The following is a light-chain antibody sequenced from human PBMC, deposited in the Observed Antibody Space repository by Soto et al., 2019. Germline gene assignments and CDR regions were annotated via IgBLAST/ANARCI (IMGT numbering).Light chain of an antibody. V-gene: IGKV3-20*01. Sequence: PGERATLSCRASQSVSSSYVAWYQQKPGQAPRLLIYDTSSSATGIPDRFSGSGSGTDFTLAISRLEPEDFAVYYCEQCGSSPSFGQGTKVELK. CDR3: EQCGSSPS. CDR1: QSVSSSY. CDR2: DTS. J-gene: IGKJ1*01.